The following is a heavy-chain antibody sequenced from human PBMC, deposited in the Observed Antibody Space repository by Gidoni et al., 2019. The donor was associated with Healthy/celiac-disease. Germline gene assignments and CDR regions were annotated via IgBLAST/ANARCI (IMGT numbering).Heavy chain of an antibody. D-gene: IGHD3-22*01. CDR3: ARSRDYYDPLFDY. V-gene: IGHV3-7*03. J-gene: IGHJ4*02. CDR1: GFTFSSYW. CDR2: IKQDGSEK. Sequence: VQLVESGGGLVQPGGSLRLSCSASGFTFSSYWMSWVRQAPGKGLEWVANIKQDGSEKYYVDSVKGRFTISRDNAKNSLYLQMNSLRAEDTAVYYCARSRDYYDPLFDYWGQGTLVTVSS.